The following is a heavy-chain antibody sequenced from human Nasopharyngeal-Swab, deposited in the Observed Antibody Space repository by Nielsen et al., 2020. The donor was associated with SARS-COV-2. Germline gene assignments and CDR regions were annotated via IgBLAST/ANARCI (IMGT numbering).Heavy chain of an antibody. CDR2: FDPEDGET. Sequence: ASVKVSCKVSGYTLTELSMHWVRQAPGKGLEWMGGFDPEDGETIYAQKFQGRVTMTEDTSTDTAYMELSSLRSEDTALYYCAKDPSRSYGDYFDYWGQGTLVTVSS. CDR3: AKDPSRSYGDYFDY. D-gene: IGHD4-17*01. J-gene: IGHJ4*02. CDR1: GYTLTELS. V-gene: IGHV1-24*01.